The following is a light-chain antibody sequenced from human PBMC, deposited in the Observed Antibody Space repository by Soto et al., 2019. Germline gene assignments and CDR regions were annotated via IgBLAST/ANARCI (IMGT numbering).Light chain of an antibody. Sequence: EIVLTQSPATLSLSPGERATLYCRASQSVSNYLAWYQKKPGQDPRILISDVASRAAGIPARFSGSVSGTDFNLTISGLETEDCAVYVGQQQSSWPLTFGGVTKVDIK. CDR1: QSVSNY. CDR3: QQQSSWPLT. V-gene: IGKV3-11*01. CDR2: DVA. J-gene: IGKJ4*02.